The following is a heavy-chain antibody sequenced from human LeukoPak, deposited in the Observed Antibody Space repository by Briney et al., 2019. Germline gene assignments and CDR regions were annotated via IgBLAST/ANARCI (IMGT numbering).Heavy chain of an antibody. CDR3: ARERGGYGYGPFDY. J-gene: IGHJ4*02. CDR1: GGSISSSSYY. V-gene: IGHV4-39*07. Sequence: PSETLSLTCTVSGGSISSSSYYWGWIRQPPGKGVEWIRSIYYSGSTYYSPSLKSRVTIPVDTSKDPFSLQRCSVTAAAPAVYYCARERGGYGYGPFDYWGQGILVTVSS. CDR2: IYYSGST. D-gene: IGHD5-18*01.